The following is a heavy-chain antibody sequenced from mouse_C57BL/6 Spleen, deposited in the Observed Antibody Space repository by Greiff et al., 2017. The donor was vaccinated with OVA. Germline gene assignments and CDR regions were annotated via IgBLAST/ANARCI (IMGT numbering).Heavy chain of an antibody. CDR3: VRQTTVVAYYYAMDY. CDR1: GFSFTTYA. CDR2: IRSKSNNYAT. D-gene: IGHD1-1*01. Sequence: EVQGVESGGGLVQPKGSLKLSCAASGFSFTTYAMNWVRQAPGKGLEWVARIRSKSNNYATYYTVSVKDRFTISRDDSESMLYLQMTNLKTEDTAMYYCVRQTTVVAYYYAMDYWGQGTSVTVSS. V-gene: IGHV10-1*01. J-gene: IGHJ4*01.